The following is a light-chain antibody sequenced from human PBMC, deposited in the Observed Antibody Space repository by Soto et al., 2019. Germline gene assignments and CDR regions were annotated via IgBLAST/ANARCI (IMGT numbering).Light chain of an antibody. CDR2: AAS. CDR3: QQTYSTRET. Sequence: DIQMTQSPSSLSASVGDRVTITCRASQSISSYLNWYQQKPGKAPKLLIYAASSLQGGVPSRFSGSGSGTDFTLTISSLQPEDFATYYCQQTYSTRETFGQGTKVEI. V-gene: IGKV1-39*01. J-gene: IGKJ1*01. CDR1: QSISSY.